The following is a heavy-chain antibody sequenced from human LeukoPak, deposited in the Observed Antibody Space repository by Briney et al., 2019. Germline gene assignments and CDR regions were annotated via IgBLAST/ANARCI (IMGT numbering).Heavy chain of an antibody. CDR1: GVSFSGHY. CDR2: IYNSGST. Sequence: SETLTLSCAVYGVSFSGHYWSWVRQPPGEGLAWIWAIYNSGSTIYNASLKSRVTISVDKSKNQFSLQLNCLTAADTAVYYCARVPAPSQRRKNYYDRYYFDYWGQGTLVTVSS. V-gene: IGHV4-34*01. D-gene: IGHD3-10*02. CDR3: ARVPAPSQRRKNYYDRYYFDY. J-gene: IGHJ4*02.